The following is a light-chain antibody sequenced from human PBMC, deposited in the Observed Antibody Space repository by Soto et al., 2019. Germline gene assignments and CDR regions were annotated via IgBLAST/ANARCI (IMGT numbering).Light chain of an antibody. CDR2: GVS. CDR3: SAYPTDNVL. CDR1: SRDIGSYND. J-gene: IGLJ2*01. Sequence: QSALTQPPSVSGSPGQSVTISCTGTSRDIGSYNDVSWYQQTPGTAPKLMISGVSHRPSGVPDRFSGSKSGSTASLTISGLQAEDEADYYCSAYPTDNVLFGGGTQLTVL. V-gene: IGLV2-18*02.